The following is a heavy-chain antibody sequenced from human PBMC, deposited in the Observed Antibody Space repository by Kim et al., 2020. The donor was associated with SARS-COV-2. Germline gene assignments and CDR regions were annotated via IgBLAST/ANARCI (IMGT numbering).Heavy chain of an antibody. D-gene: IGHD2-2*01. CDR3: ARVHYCSSTSCPNSYYYYGMDV. Sequence: GGSLRLSCAASGFTFSSYGMHWVRQAPGKGLEWVAVIWYDGSNKYYADSVKGRFTISRDNSKNTLYLQMNSLRAEDTAVYYCARVHYCSSTSCPNSYYYYGMDVWGQGTTVTVSS. V-gene: IGHV3-33*01. J-gene: IGHJ6*02. CDR1: GFTFSSYG. CDR2: IWYDGSNK.